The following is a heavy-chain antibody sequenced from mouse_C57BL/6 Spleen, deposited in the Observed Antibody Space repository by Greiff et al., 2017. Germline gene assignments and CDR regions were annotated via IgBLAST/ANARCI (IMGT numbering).Heavy chain of an antibody. J-gene: IGHJ2*01. CDR3: ARGGSNYSY. CDR1: GYAFSSSW. V-gene: IGHV1-82*01. D-gene: IGHD2-5*01. CDR2: IYPGDGDT. Sequence: VKLMESGPELVKPGASVKISCKASGYAFSSSWMNWVKQRPGKGLEWIGRIYPGDGDTNYNGKFKGKATLTADKSSSTAYMQLSSLTSEDSAVYFCARGGSNYSYWGQGTTLTVSS.